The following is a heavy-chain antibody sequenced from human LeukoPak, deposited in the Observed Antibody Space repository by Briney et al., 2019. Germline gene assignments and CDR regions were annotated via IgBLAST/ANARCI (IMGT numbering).Heavy chain of an antibody. CDR1: GLTFSSYA. V-gene: IGHV3-30-3*01. Sequence: GSLRLSCAASGLTFSSYAMHWVRQAPGKGLEWVAVISYDGSNKYYADSVKGRFTISRDNSKNTLYLQMNSLRAEDTAVYYCARESQIYYDSSGDPDYFDYWGQGTLVTVSS. J-gene: IGHJ4*02. D-gene: IGHD3-22*01. CDR3: ARESQIYYDSSGDPDYFDY. CDR2: ISYDGSNK.